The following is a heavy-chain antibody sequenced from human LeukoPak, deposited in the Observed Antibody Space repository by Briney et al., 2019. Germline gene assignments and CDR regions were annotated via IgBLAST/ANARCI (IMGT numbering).Heavy chain of an antibody. V-gene: IGHV1-2*02. CDR3: ARADRLHGGPYLIGP. CDR1: GYTFTDYY. Sequence: ASVEGSCKTSGYTFTDYYLHWVRQAPGQGLEWMGWINPNSGGTSSAQKFQGRVTMTRDTSITTVYMEVSWLTSDDTAIYYCARADRLHGGPYLIGPWGQGTLVTVSS. D-gene: IGHD2-21*01. J-gene: IGHJ5*02. CDR2: INPNSGGT.